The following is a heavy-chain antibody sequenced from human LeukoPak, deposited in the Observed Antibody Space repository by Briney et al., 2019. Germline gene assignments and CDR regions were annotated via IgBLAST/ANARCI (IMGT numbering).Heavy chain of an antibody. CDR2: INHSGST. CDR3: ARGVRIAVAHPHLDY. V-gene: IGHV4-34*01. CDR1: GGSFSGYY. J-gene: IGHJ4*02. D-gene: IGHD6-19*01. Sequence: SETLSLTCAVYGGSFSGYYWIWIRQPPGKGLEWIGEINHSGSTNYNPSLKSRVTTSVGTSTKQLSLKLSSVTAADTGIYYCARGVRIAVAHPHLDYWGQGSLVTVSS.